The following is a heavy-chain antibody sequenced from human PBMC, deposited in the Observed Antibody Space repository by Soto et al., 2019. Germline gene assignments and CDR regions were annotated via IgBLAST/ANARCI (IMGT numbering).Heavy chain of an antibody. J-gene: IGHJ6*02. CDR2: ISSSSSYI. V-gene: IGHV3-21*01. D-gene: IGHD6-6*01. CDR3: ARGVPSIAARRRVQYGMDV. CDR1: GFTFSSYS. Sequence: GGSLRLSCAASGFTFSSYSMNWVRQAPGKGLEWVSSISSSSSYIYYADSVKGRFTISRDNAKNSLYLQRNSLRAEDTAVYYCARGVPSIAARRRVQYGMDVWGQGTTVTVSS.